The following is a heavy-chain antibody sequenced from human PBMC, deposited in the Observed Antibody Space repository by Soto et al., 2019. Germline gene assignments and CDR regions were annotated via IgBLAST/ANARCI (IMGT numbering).Heavy chain of an antibody. V-gene: IGHV3-23*01. J-gene: IGHJ4*02. CDR1: GFTFSSYA. Sequence: DVQLLESGGGLVQPEGSLRLSCAASGFTFSSYAMGWVRQGPGKGLEWVAVVSIGGSTHYADSVRGRFTISRDNSKNTLSPQMNSLTAEDTAVYFCAKRRGAGGHFAYCGQGALVTVSS. D-gene: IGHD2-15*01. CDR2: VSIGGST. CDR3: AKRRGAGGHFAY.